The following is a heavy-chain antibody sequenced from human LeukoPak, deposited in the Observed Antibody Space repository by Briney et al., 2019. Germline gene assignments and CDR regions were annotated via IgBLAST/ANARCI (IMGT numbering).Heavy chain of an antibody. CDR1: GFTFSSYG. Sequence: GRSLRLSCAASGFTFSSYGMHWVRQAPGKGLEWVAVISYDGSNKYYADSVKGRFTISRDNSKNTLYLQMNSLRAEDTAVYYCAKAGSRGNFVYWGQGTLVTVPS. CDR2: ISYDGSNK. V-gene: IGHV3-30*18. J-gene: IGHJ4*02. CDR3: AKAGSRGNFVY.